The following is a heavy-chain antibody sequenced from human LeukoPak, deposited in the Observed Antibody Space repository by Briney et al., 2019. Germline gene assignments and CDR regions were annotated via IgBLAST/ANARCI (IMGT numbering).Heavy chain of an antibody. Sequence: GGSLRLSCAASGFTFSTFAMIWVRQPPGKGLEWASSIFPSGGEIHYADSVRGRFTISRDNSKSTLSLQMNSLRAEDTAVYYCAKPAGYCSGGSCYFFDYWGQGTLVTVSS. CDR2: IFPSGGEI. J-gene: IGHJ4*02. V-gene: IGHV3-23*01. D-gene: IGHD2-15*01. CDR1: GFTFSTFA. CDR3: AKPAGYCSGGSCYFFDY.